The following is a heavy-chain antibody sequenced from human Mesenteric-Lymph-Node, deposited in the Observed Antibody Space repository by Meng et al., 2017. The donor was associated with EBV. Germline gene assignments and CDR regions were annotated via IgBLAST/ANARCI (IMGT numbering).Heavy chain of an antibody. CDR1: GGCISSGNYY. D-gene: IGHD5-24*01. J-gene: IGHJ4*02. CDR3: ATNDNYRNDY. V-gene: IGHV4-31*03. Sequence: QEQLQQWGAGLLKPSATLSLTCTVSGGCISSGNYYWNWTRQHPGKGLEWIGYIYYTGHTYYNPSLRSRVTISIDTSKNQFSLSLHSVTAADTAVYYCATNDNYRNDYWGQGTLVTVSS. CDR2: IYYTGHT.